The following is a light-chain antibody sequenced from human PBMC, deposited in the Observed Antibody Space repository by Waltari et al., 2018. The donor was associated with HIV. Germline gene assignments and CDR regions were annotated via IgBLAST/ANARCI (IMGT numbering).Light chain of an antibody. V-gene: IGKV3-20*01. Sequence: EVVLTQSPGTLSLSPGDRASLSCRASRSISNSFLAWYQQKPGQAPRLLIDGASTRATGIPERFSGSGSGTDFTLTISRLEPEDFAVYHCQEYGDSPTFGGGTKVEI. CDR3: QEYGDSPT. J-gene: IGKJ4*01. CDR1: RSISNSF. CDR2: GAS.